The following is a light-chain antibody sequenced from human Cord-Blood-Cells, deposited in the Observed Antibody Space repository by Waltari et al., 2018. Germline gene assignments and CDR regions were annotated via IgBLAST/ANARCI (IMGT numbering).Light chain of an antibody. J-gene: IGKJ1*01. Sequence: DIVMPQSPDSLAVSLGERATINRKSSQCGLYSSNNKHYLAWYQQQPGQPPKLLINWSSTRGAGVPDLCSGSGSGADFTLTISSLQAEDVAGNYCQQYYSTPWTFGHGTKVDIK. CDR2: WSS. CDR1: QCGLYSSNNKHY. V-gene: IGKV4-1*01. CDR3: QQYYSTPWT.